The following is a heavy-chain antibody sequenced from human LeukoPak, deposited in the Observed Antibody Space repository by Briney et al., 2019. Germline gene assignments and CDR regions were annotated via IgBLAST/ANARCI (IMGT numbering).Heavy chain of an antibody. CDR3: ATSNSGRYSEIDN. CDR1: GGSVSSSSYY. CDR2: IYYAGDT. Sequence: SGTLSLTCTVSGGSVSSSSYYWGWIRQPPGKGLECIGTIYYAGDTYYNPSLESRISISVDTSNNQFSLKLSSVTAADTAVYYCATSNSGRYSEIDNWSQGTLVTVSS. V-gene: IGHV4-39*01. D-gene: IGHD1-26*01. J-gene: IGHJ4*02.